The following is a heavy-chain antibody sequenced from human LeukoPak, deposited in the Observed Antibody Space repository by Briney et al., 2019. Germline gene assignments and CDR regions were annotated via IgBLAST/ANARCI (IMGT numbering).Heavy chain of an antibody. CDR3: ANAPPYYYDSSGFHVGDY. V-gene: IGHV3-30*18. J-gene: IGHJ4*02. CDR2: ISYDGSNK. D-gene: IGHD3-22*01. CDR1: GFTFSSYG. Sequence: GGSLRLSCAASGFTFSSYGMHWVRQAPGKGLEWVAVISYDGSNKYYADSVKGRFTISRGNSKNTLYLQMNSLRAEDTAVYYCANAPPYYYDSSGFHVGDYWGQGTLVTVSS.